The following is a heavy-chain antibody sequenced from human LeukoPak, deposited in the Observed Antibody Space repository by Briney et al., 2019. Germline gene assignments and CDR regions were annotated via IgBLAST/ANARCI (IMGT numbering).Heavy chain of an antibody. Sequence: SGGSLRLSCAASGFTFSSYGMHWVRQAPAKGLEWVAVIWYDGSNKYYADSVKGRFTISRDNSKNTLYLQMNSLRAEDTAVYYCAKDQHRSSGLSYWGQGTLVTVSS. V-gene: IGHV3-33*06. CDR2: IWYDGSNK. CDR1: GFTFSSYG. CDR3: AKDQHRSSGLSY. D-gene: IGHD6-19*01. J-gene: IGHJ4*02.